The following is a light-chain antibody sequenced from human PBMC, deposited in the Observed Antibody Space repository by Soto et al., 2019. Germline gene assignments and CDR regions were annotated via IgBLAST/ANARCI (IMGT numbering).Light chain of an antibody. J-gene: IGLJ1*01. V-gene: IGLV2-14*02. CDR2: EGT. CDR1: ISDVGGYNL. Sequence: QSVLTQPASVSGSPGQSIIISCSGGISDVGGYNLVSWYQHHPDKAPKVIIYEGTKRPSGVSTRFSGSKSGNTASLTISGLQAEDEADYYCSSYTDSSNYVFGTGTKLTVL. CDR3: SSYTDSSNYV.